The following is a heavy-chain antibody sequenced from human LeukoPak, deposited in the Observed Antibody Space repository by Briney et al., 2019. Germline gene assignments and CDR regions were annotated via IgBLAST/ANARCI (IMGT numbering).Heavy chain of an antibody. CDR3: ARDLSLLGYCSGGSCYSSGFLDY. CDR1: GFTFSSYG. V-gene: IGHV3-33*01. D-gene: IGHD2-15*01. Sequence: GGSLRLSCAASGFTFSSYGMHWVRQAPGKGLEWVAVIWYDGSNKYYADSVKGRFTISRDNSKNTLYPQMNSLRAEDTAVYYCARDLSLLGYCSGGSCYSSGFLDYWGQGTLVTVSS. CDR2: IWYDGSNK. J-gene: IGHJ4*02.